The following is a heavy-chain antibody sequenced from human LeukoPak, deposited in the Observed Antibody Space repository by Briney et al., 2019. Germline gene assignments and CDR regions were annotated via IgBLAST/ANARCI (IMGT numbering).Heavy chain of an antibody. CDR3: AKTPYYDFWSGYFGDYYYYMDV. D-gene: IGHD3-3*01. J-gene: IGHJ6*03. CDR1: GYTFTGYY. Sequence: ASVKVSCKASGYTFTGYYMHWVRQAPGQGLEWMGWINPNSGGTNYAQKSQGRVTMTRDTSISTAYMELSRLRSEDTAVYYCAKTPYYDFWSGYFGDYYYYMDVWGKGTTVTVSS. CDR2: INPNSGGT. V-gene: IGHV1-2*02.